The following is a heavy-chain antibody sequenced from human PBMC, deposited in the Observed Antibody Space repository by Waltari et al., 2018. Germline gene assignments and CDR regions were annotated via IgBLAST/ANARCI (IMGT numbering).Heavy chain of an antibody. J-gene: IGHJ4*02. D-gene: IGHD3-10*01. CDR3: ARDRHGSGNLY. CDR2: IYIGGST. CDR1: GFTVSSNY. V-gene: IGHV3-53*01. Sequence: EVQLVESGGGLIQPGGSLRLSCAASGFTVSSNYMSWVRQAPGKGLEWVSVIYIGGSTDYAGSVKGRFTISRDNSKNTLYLQMNILRAEATAVYYCARDRHGSGNLYWGQGTLVTVSS.